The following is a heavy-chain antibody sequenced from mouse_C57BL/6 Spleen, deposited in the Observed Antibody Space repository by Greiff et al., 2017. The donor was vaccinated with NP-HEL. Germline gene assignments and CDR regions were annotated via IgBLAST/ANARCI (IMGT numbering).Heavy chain of an antibody. V-gene: IGHV1-52*01. D-gene: IGHD2-1*01. Sequence: QVQLQQPGAELVRPGSSVKLSCKASGYTFTSYWMHWVKQRPIQGLEWIGNIDPSDSETHYNQKFKDKATLTVDKSSSTAYMQLSSLTSEDSAVYYCATGEAYGIFDYWGQGTTLTVSS. CDR1: GYTFTSYW. J-gene: IGHJ2*01. CDR2: IDPSDSET. CDR3: ATGEAYGIFDY.